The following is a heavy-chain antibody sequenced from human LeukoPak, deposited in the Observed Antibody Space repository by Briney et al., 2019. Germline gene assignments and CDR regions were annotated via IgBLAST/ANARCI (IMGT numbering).Heavy chain of an antibody. CDR2: IYHSGST. Sequence: PSETLSLTCAVSGYSISSGYYWCWIRQPPGKGLEWIGIIYHSGSTYYNPSLKSRVTISVDTSKNQFSLKLSSVTAADTAVYYCARRDSSGCNDYWGQGTLVTVSS. CDR1: GYSISSGYY. J-gene: IGHJ4*02. V-gene: IGHV4-38-2*01. D-gene: IGHD6-19*01. CDR3: ARRDSSGCNDY.